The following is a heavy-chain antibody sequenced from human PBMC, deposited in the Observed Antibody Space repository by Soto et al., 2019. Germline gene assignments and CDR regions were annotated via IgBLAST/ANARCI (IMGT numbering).Heavy chain of an antibody. J-gene: IGHJ4*02. D-gene: IGHD3-22*01. V-gene: IGHV3-30-3*01. CDR2: ISYDGSNK. Sequence: PXGALRAPCKASGFTVSSYPMHRVRQAPGKGLEWVAVISYDGSNKYYADSVKGRFTISRDNSKNTLYLQMNRLRAEDTAVYYWARNGVIVVVINSNGILDYWGQGTLVTVSP. CDR3: ARNGVIVVVINSNGILDY. CDR1: GFTVSSYP.